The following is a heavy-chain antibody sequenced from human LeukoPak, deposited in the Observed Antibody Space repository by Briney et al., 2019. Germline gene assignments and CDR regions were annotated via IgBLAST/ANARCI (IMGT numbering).Heavy chain of an antibody. Sequence: PSETLSLTCTVSGGSISSSSYYWGWIRQPPGKGLEWIGSIYYSGSTYYNPSLKSRVTISVDTSKNQFSLKLSSVTAADTAVYYCARRRVGATRQVDYWGQGTLVTVSS. CDR2: IYYSGST. CDR1: GGSISSSSYY. J-gene: IGHJ4*02. V-gene: IGHV4-39*01. CDR3: ARRRVGATRQVDY. D-gene: IGHD1-26*01.